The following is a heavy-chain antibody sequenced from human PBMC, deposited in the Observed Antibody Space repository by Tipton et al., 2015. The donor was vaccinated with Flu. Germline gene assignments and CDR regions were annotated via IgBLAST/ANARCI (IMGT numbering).Heavy chain of an antibody. V-gene: IGHV1-8*01. Sequence: QLVQSGAEVKKPGASVKVSCKASGYTFTSYDINWVRQATGQGLEWMGWMNPNSGNTGYAQKFQGRVTMTRNTSISTAYMELSSLRSEATAVYYWASAPSSFVGHIDYWVQGTLVTVSS. J-gene: IGHJ4*02. CDR2: MNPNSGNT. CDR1: GYTFTSYD. CDR3: ASAPSSFVGHIDY. D-gene: IGHD1-26*01.